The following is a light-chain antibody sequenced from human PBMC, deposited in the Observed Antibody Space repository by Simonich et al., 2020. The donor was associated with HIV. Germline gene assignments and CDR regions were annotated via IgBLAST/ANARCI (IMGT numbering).Light chain of an antibody. J-gene: IGKJ4*01. Sequence: DIVMTQSPDSLAVSLGERATINCKSSQSVLYSSNNKNYLAWYKQKPGQPPKPLIHWASTRESGVPDRFSGSGSGTDFTLTISSLQAEDVAVYYCQQYYSTPLTFGGGTKVEI. V-gene: IGKV4-1*01. CDR2: WAS. CDR3: QQYYSTPLT. CDR1: QSVLYSSNNKNY.